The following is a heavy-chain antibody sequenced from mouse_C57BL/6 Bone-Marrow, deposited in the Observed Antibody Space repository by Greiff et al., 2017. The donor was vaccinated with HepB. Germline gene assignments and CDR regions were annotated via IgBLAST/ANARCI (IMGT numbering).Heavy chain of an antibody. J-gene: IGHJ4*01. V-gene: IGHV2-4*01. D-gene: IGHD1-1*01. CDR3: AKPSLSTTGDAMDY. Sequence: VQLQESGPGLVQPSQSLSITCTVSGFSLTSYGVHWVRQPPGKGLEWLGVIWSGGSTDYNAAFISRLSISKDNSKSQVFFKMNSLQADDTAIYYCAKPSLSTTGDAMDYWGQGTSVTVSS. CDR2: IWSGGST. CDR1: GFSLTSYG.